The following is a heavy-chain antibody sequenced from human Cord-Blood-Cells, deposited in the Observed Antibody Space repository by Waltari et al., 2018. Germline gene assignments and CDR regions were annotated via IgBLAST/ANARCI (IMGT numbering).Heavy chain of an antibody. Sequence: EVQLLESGGGVVQRGGALRLSCAASGFIFSSYAMSVVCQLPGKGLEWVSGISGSGGSTYYADAVKGRFTIARDNSKNTLYLQMNSLRAEDTAVYYCAKVVHDSSSYHVDYWGQGTLVTVSS. V-gene: IGHV3-23*01. CDR1: GFIFSSYA. CDR2: ISGSGGST. D-gene: IGHD6-6*01. J-gene: IGHJ4*02. CDR3: AKVVHDSSSYHVDY.